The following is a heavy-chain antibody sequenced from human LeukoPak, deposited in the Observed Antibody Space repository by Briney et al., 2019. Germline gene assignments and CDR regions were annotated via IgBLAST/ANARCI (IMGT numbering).Heavy chain of an antibody. CDR3: ARARVTTGTTRIAFDI. CDR1: GFTFSSYA. CDR2: VSSDGNNK. Sequence: GGSLRLSCAASGFTFSSYAMHWVRQAPGKGLEWVAVVSSDGNNKYYADSVKGRFTISRDNSKNTLYLQMNSLRAEDTAVHYCARARVTTGTTRIAFDIWGQGTMVTASS. D-gene: IGHD1-1*01. V-gene: IGHV3-30-3*01. J-gene: IGHJ3*02.